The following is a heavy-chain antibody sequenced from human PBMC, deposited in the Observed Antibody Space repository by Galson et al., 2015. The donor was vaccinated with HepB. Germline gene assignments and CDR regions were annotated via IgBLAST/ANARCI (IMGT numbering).Heavy chain of an antibody. D-gene: IGHD1-26*01. CDR1: GFTFSRYW. Sequence: SLRLSCAASGFTFSRYWMSWVRQAPGKGLEWVANIKHDGSEKYYVDSVKGRFTISRDNAKNSLYLQVNSLRAEDTAVYYCARYSSGNYGDYWGQGTLDTVSS. J-gene: IGHJ4*02. CDR2: IKHDGSEK. CDR3: ARYSSGNYGDY. V-gene: IGHV3-7*01.